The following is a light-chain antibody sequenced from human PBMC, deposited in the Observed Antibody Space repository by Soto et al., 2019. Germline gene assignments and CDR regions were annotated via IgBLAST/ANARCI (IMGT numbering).Light chain of an antibody. V-gene: IGLV2-14*01. J-gene: IGLJ2*01. Sequence: QSVLTQPASVSGSPGQSITISCTGTNSDVGGYNYVSWYQQHPGKAPKLMIYAVTNRPSGVSNRFSGSKSGNTASLTISGLQAEDEADYYCSSYTSSSTRVLFGGGTKLTVL. CDR2: AVT. CDR1: NSDVGGYNY. CDR3: SSYTSSSTRVL.